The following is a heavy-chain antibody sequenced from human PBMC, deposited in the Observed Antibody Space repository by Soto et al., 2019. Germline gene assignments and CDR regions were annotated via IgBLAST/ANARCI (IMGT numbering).Heavy chain of an antibody. J-gene: IGHJ4*02. D-gene: IGHD2-2*01. V-gene: IGHV3-74*01. CDR2: ISDDGART. Sequence: GGSLRLSCVASRFVFEVYWMHWVRQVPGKGLEWVSRISDDGARTDYADSVRGRFTISRDNANNALYLQMNALRGEDTAVYFCTRGPRPSSIGTGAVWGRGALVTVSS. CDR3: TRGPRPSSIGTGAV. CDR1: RFVFEVYW.